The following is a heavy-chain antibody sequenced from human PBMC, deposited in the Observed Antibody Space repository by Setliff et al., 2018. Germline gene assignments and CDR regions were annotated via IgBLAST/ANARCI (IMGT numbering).Heavy chain of an antibody. J-gene: IGHJ4*02. D-gene: IGHD5-18*01. CDR2: IYSKGSM. V-gene: IGHV4-61*09. CDR1: GGSINSGPYY. Sequence: SETLSLTCTVTGGSINSGPYYWTWIRQSAGKGLEWLGQIYSKGSMNYNPSLKSRVTISADSSKSQFFLRLTSVTAADTAIYYCARGDSSGNNYPVLDYWGLGTLVTVSS. CDR3: ARGDSSGNNYPVLDY.